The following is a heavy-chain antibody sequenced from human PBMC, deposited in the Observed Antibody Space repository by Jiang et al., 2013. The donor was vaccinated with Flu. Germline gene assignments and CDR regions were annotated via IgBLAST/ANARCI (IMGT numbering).Heavy chain of an antibody. V-gene: IGHV1-46*01. CDR3: ARERAWYYYDSSGYGRIWAFDI. CDR2: INPSGGST. D-gene: IGHD3-22*01. CDR1: GYTFTSYY. Sequence: GAEVKKPGASVKVSCKASGYTFTSYYMHWVRQAPGQGLEWMGIINPSGGSTSYAQKFQGRVTMTRDTSTSTVYMELSSLRSEDTAVYYCARERAWYYYDSSGYGRIWAFDIWGQGTMVTVSS. J-gene: IGHJ3*02.